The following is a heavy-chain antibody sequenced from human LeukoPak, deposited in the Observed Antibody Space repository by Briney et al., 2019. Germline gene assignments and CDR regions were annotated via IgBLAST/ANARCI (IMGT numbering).Heavy chain of an antibody. J-gene: IGHJ5*02. D-gene: IGHD3-10*01. CDR2: ISYDGSNK. CDR1: GFTFGSYA. CDR3: ARDLAEWFGESTENWFDP. Sequence: GGSLRLSCAASGFTFGSYAMHWVRQAPGKGLEWVAVISYDGSNKYYADSVKGRFTISRDNSKNTLYLQMNSLRAEDTAVYYCARDLAEWFGESTENWFDPWGQGTLVTVSS. V-gene: IGHV3-30*04.